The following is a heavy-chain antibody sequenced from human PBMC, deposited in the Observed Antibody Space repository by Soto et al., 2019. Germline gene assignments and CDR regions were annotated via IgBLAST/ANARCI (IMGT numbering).Heavy chain of an antibody. CDR3: ARVALDSSSWYVGGYFDY. D-gene: IGHD6-13*01. V-gene: IGHV3-11*01. Sequence: GGSLRLSCAASGFTFSDYYMSWIRQAPGKGLEWVSYISSSGSTIYYADSVKGRFTISRDNAKNSLYLQMNSLRAEDTAVYYCARVALDSSSWYVGGYFDYWGQGTLVTVSS. CDR2: ISSSGSTI. J-gene: IGHJ4*02. CDR1: GFTFSDYY.